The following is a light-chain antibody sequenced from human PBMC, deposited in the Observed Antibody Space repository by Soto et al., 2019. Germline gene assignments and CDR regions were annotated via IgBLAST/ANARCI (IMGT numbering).Light chain of an antibody. CDR3: QYYDSSRSCSV. J-gene: IGLJ3*02. Sequence: QSVLTQPPSVSGAPGQRVTISCTGSSSNIGAGYDVHWYQQLPGTAPKLLIYGNSNRPSGVPDRFSGSKSGTSASLAITGLQAEDEADYYCQYYDSSRSCSVFGGGTKLTVL. CDR2: GNS. V-gene: IGLV1-40*01. CDR1: SSNIGAGYD.